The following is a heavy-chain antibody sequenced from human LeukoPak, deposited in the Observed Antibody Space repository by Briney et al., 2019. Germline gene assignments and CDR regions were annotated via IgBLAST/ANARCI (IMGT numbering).Heavy chain of an antibody. CDR1: GYTFTSYD. J-gene: IGHJ4*02. Sequence: ASVKVSCKASGYTFTSYDMNWVRQATGQRLEWMGWMNPNSGNTGYAQKFQGRVTITADKSTSTAYMELSSLRSEDTAVYYCASTVATTLYYFDYWGQGTLVTVSS. CDR2: MNPNSGNT. V-gene: IGHV1-8*01. D-gene: IGHD5-12*01. CDR3: ASTVATTLYYFDY.